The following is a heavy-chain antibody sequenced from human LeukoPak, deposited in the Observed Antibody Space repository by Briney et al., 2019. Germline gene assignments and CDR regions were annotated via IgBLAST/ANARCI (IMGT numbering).Heavy chain of an antibody. Sequence: PSETLSLTCTVSGASVNSYIWSWIRQPPGKGLEWIGYIHYIGTTNYNPSLKSRVTISVDSSKNQFSLRLSSVTAADTAVYYCARTYDSDGYYAIGHWGQGTLVTVSS. CDR1: GASVNSYI. D-gene: IGHD3-22*01. V-gene: IGHV4-59*02. CDR3: ARTYDSDGYYAIGH. J-gene: IGHJ1*01. CDR2: IHYIGTT.